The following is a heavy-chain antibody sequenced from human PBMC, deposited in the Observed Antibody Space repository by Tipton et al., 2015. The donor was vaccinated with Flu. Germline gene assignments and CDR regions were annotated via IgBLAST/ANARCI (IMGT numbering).Heavy chain of an antibody. J-gene: IGHJ6*02. CDR2: ISSSGTTI. CDR3: SKERGYCSSTSCYRLYGMDV. D-gene: IGHD2-2*01. V-gene: IGHV3-11*01. CDR1: GFTFSDYY. Sequence: SLRLSCAASGFTFSDYYMSWIRQLPGKGLEWVSHISSSGTTINYADSVKGRFTISRDNAKNSLYLQMNSLRAEDTAVYYCSKERGYCSSTSCYRLYGMDVWGQGP.